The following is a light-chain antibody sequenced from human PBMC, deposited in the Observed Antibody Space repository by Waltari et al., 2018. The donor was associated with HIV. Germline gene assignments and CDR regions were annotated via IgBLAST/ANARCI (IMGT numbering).Light chain of an antibody. CDR2: VNRDGSS. CDR3: QTWGTGIQV. J-gene: IGLJ3*02. CDR1: SEYSHYA. V-gene: IGLV4-69*01. Sequence: QLVLTQSPAASASLGASDKLTCTLSSEYSHYAIAWHQQQPQTAPRSLMKVNRDGSSNTWVWIPVRCSGSSSAAELYLTISSLDFEDESDYYCQTWGTGIQVFGGGTKLTVL.